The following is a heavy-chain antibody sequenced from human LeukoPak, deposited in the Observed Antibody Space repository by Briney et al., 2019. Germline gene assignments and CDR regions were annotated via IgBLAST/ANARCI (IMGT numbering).Heavy chain of an antibody. Sequence: GGSLRLSCGASGFTFSTYWIHWVRQAPGKGLVWVSQIKFDGSLASYADSVKGRFTISRDNAKNSLYLQMNSLRAEDTAVYYCARVPHAMVRGVIITEFYFDYWGQGTLVTVSS. J-gene: IGHJ4*02. CDR2: IKFDGSLA. CDR1: GFTFSTYW. CDR3: ARVPHAMVRGVIITEFYFDY. D-gene: IGHD3-10*01. V-gene: IGHV3-74*01.